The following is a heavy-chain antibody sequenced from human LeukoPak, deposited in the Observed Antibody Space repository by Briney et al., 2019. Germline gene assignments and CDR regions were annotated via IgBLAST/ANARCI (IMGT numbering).Heavy chain of an antibody. CDR3: AKAELGVDTFFDY. CDR1: GFTFSDYA. Sequence: PGGSLRLSCAASGFTFSDYALGWVRQPPGRGLEWVATLSGSGAGTYYSDSVQGRFTISRDNSKRTLFLQMNSLRAEDTAFYYCAKAELGVDTFFDYWGQGTLVTVSS. D-gene: IGHD3-3*01. V-gene: IGHV3-23*01. J-gene: IGHJ4*02. CDR2: LSGSGAGT.